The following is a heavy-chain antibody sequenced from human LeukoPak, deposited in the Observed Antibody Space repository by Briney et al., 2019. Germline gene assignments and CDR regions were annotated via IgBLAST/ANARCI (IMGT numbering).Heavy chain of an antibody. CDR1: GFTFNTFH. CDR3: ARGVHITVSGWHFDF. CDR2: ISGPSNNI. V-gene: IGHV3-48*04. D-gene: IGHD6-19*01. J-gene: IGHJ2*01. Sequence: GGSLRLSCAASGFTFNTFHINWVRQAPGKGLEWISFISGPSNNIDYADSVRGRFTISRDYARNSVYLQMNSLRVDDTAVYYCARGVHITVSGWHFDFWGRGAQVTASS.